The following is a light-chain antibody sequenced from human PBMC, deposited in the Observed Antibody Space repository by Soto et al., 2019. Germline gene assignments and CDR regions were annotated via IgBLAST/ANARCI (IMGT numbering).Light chain of an antibody. CDR2: QVT. CDR1: SSDLAIYNY. V-gene: IGLV2-14*01. CDR3: SSYTDSSNYV. J-gene: IGLJ1*01. Sequence: QSVLTQPASVSGSPGQSITISCTGTSSDLAIYNYVSWYQQQPGKAPKLMIYQVTNRPSGVSNRFSGSRSGNTASLTIFGLQAEDEADYYCSSYTDSSNYVFGTGTQLTVL.